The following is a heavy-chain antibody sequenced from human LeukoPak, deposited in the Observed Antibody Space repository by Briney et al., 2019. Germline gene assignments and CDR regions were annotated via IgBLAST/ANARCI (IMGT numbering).Heavy chain of an antibody. V-gene: IGHV3-7*01. J-gene: IGHJ4*02. CDR2: IKQDGRET. Sequence: GSLRLSCAASGFTFSTSWMTWVRQAPGKGREWVANIKQDGRETYYVDSVKGGFTISRDNAKNSLYLQMNSLRAEDTAVYYCARDYYDYVWGSYRYTGPPDYWGQGTLVTVSS. CDR3: ARDYYDYVWGSYRYTGPPDY. D-gene: IGHD3-16*02. CDR1: GFTFSTSW.